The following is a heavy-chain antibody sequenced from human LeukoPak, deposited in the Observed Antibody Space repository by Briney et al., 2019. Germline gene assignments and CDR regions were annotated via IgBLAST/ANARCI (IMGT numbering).Heavy chain of an antibody. CDR1: GFTFNSYG. D-gene: IGHD2-2*02. CDR3: ARDRYCSSTSCYNLEY. Sequence: GGSLRLYCAASGFTFNSYGMHWVRQAPGKELEGVAVIWYDGSNKYYADSVKGRFTISRDNSKNTLYLQMNSLRAEDTAVYYCARDRYCSSTSCYNLEYWGQGTLVTVSS. J-gene: IGHJ4*02. V-gene: IGHV3-33*01. CDR2: IWYDGSNK.